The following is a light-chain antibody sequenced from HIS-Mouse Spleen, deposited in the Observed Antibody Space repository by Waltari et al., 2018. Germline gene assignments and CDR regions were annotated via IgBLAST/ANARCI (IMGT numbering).Light chain of an antibody. CDR3: QQYYSTPWT. Sequence: DIVMTQSPDSLAVSLGERATINCKSSQSVLYSSNNKNYLAWYQQKPGQPHKLLIYWASTRESRVPDRFSGSGSGTDFTLTISSLQAEDVAVYYCQQYYSTPWTFGQGTKVEIK. V-gene: IGKV4-1*01. CDR1: QSVLYSSNNKNY. CDR2: WAS. J-gene: IGKJ1*01.